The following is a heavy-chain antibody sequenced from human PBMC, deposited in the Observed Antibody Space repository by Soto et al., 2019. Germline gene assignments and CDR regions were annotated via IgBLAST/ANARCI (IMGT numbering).Heavy chain of an antibody. CDR2: VDPRGST. V-gene: IGHV4-34*02. CDR1: GESFSGYY. Sequence: QVHLQQRGAGLLKPSETLSLYCVVSGESFSGYYWSWMRQTPGMGLEWIGEVDPRGSTTYNPSIKKRASITTDSSETPFSLELTSVPATDTSLYFCARYEYGNSLYGVDVWGQWTRGTVS. J-gene: IGHJ6*02. D-gene: IGHD1-7*01. CDR3: ARYEYGNSLYGVDV.